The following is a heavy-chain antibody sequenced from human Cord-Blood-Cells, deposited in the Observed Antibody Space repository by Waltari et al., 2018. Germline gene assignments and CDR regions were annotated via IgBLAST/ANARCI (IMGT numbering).Heavy chain of an antibody. D-gene: IGHD1-20*01. Sequence: QVQLVESGGGVVKPGRSLRLSCAASGFTFSSYAMHWVRQAPGKGLEWVAVISYDGSNKYYADSVKGLFTISRDNSKNTLYLQMNSLRAEDTAVYYCARGPITGVDYWGQGTLVTVSS. CDR3: ARGPITGVDY. J-gene: IGHJ4*02. V-gene: IGHV3-30-3*01. CDR1: GFTFSSYA. CDR2: ISYDGSNK.